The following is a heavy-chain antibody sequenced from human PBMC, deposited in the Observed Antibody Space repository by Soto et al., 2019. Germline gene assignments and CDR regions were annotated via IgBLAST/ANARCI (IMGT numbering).Heavy chain of an antibody. Sequence: PSETLSLTCTVSGASMNSYHWSWIRQPAGKGLEWIGHIHSSGSTNYNPSLKSRVTMSVDTSKNQFSLRLMSLTAADTDVYYCARDQGVAAAGITWFDPWGQGSLVTVSS. CDR2: IHSSGST. CDR3: ARDQGVAAAGITWFDP. V-gene: IGHV4-4*07. CDR1: GASMNSYH. D-gene: IGHD6-13*01. J-gene: IGHJ5*02.